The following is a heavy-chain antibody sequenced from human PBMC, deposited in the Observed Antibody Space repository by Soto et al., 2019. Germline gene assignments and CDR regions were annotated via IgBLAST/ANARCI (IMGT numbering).Heavy chain of an antibody. CDR2: ISAYNGNT. Sequence: GASVKVSCKASGYTFTSYGISWVRQAPGQGLEWMGWISAYNGNTNYAQKLQGRVTMTTDTSTSTAYMELRSLRSDDTAVYYCARDGRFLEWLFSAAFDIWGQGTMVTVSS. CDR1: GYTFTSYG. D-gene: IGHD3-3*01. CDR3: ARDGRFLEWLFSAAFDI. V-gene: IGHV1-18*01. J-gene: IGHJ3*02.